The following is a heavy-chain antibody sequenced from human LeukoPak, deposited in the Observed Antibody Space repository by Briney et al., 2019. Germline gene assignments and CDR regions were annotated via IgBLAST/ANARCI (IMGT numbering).Heavy chain of an antibody. CDR3: AIRRGGPVVY. V-gene: IGHV3-48*03. D-gene: IGHD3-16*01. Sequence: GGSLRLSCAASGFTFSSYEMNWVRQAPGKGLEWVSYISTTGSSIYYADSVKGRFTISRDNVKNLLYLQMNSLRAEDTAVYYCAIRRGGPVVYWGQGTLVTVSS. J-gene: IGHJ4*02. CDR1: GFTFSSYE. CDR2: ISTTGSSI.